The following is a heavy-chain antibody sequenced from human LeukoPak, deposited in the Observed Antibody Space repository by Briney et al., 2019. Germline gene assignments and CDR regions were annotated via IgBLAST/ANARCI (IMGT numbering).Heavy chain of an antibody. D-gene: IGHD6-13*01. V-gene: IGHV4-39*01. CDR3: ATLLPIAAAPPG. Sequence: PSETLSLTCTVSGGSIRSSYYYWGWIRQPPGEGLEWIGSIYYSGSTYYNPSLKSRVTISVDTSKNQFSLKLSSVTAADTAVYYCATLLPIAAAPPGWGQGTLVTVSS. J-gene: IGHJ4*02. CDR1: GGSIRSSYYY. CDR2: IYYSGST.